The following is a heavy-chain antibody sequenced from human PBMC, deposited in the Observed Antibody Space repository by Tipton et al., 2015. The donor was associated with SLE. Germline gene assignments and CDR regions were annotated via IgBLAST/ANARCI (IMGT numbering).Heavy chain of an antibody. CDR1: GGSISSGSYY. CDR2: IYTSGST. Sequence: TLSLTCTVSGGSISSGSYYWSWIRQPAGKGLEWIGRIYTSGSTNYNPSLKSRITISVDTSKKQFSLKVTSVTASDTAVYYCARGGGDSSSCQDFDHWGQGNSVTVSS. J-gene: IGHJ4*02. V-gene: IGHV4-61*02. CDR3: ARGGGDSSSCQDFDH. D-gene: IGHD6-13*01.